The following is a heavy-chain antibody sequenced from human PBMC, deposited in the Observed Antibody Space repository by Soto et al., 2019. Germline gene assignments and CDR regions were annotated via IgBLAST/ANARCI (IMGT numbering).Heavy chain of an antibody. Sequence: QVQLQEMGPGLVNPSQTLTITCTVSGGSVNSAYWSWIRQVPGKGLEWMGNIYHTGRTIYNPSIKSRVAISIDTSKPLFSLRMRSVTAADTAVYYCARTHAYNSSFFDSWGQGTVVTVSS. CDR3: ARTHAYNSSFFDS. CDR2: IYHTGRT. CDR1: GGSVNSAY. V-gene: IGHV4-31*03. D-gene: IGHD6-6*01. J-gene: IGHJ4*02.